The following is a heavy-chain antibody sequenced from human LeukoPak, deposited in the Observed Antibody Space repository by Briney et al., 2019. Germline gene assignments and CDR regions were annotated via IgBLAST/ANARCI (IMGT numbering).Heavy chain of an antibody. CDR2: INAGNGNT. Sequence: ASVKVSCKASGCTFTSYAMHWVRQAPGQRLEWMGWINAGNGNTKYSQKFQGRVTITRDTSASTAYMELSSLRSEDTAVYYCARAGGGVRDSSYFDYWGQGTLVTVSS. V-gene: IGHV1-3*01. CDR3: ARAGGGVRDSSYFDY. CDR1: GCTFTSYA. J-gene: IGHJ4*02. D-gene: IGHD3-22*01.